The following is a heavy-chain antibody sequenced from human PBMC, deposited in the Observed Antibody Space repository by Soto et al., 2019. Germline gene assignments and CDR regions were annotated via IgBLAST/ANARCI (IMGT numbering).Heavy chain of an antibody. CDR2: IGGNGVTT. D-gene: IGHD2-15*01. V-gene: IGHV3-23*01. Sequence: EVQLLESGGGLVQPGGSLRLSCAASGFTFGSYAWSWVRQAPGKGLDWVSTIGGNGVTTFYADSVKGRFTISRDVPKNTVFLQMSSLRAEDTAVYYCAKSSRYCSGGGCFYYFDYWGQGTLVTVSS. J-gene: IGHJ4*02. CDR1: GFTFGSYA. CDR3: AKSSRYCSGGGCFYYFDY.